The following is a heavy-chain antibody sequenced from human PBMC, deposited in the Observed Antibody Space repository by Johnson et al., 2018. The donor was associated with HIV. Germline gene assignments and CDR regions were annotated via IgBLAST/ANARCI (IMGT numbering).Heavy chain of an antibody. Sequence: EVQLVESGGGLVQSGGSLRLSCGASGFSVSNTYMNWVRQAPGKGLEWVSVIYSGGSTYYADSVKGRFTISRDNSKNTLYLQMNSLRAEDTAVYYCAKSPRFTIFGSDAFDIWGQGTMVTVSS. V-gene: IGHV3-66*01. D-gene: IGHD3-3*01. CDR3: AKSPRFTIFGSDAFDI. CDR2: IYSGGST. J-gene: IGHJ3*02. CDR1: GFSVSNTY.